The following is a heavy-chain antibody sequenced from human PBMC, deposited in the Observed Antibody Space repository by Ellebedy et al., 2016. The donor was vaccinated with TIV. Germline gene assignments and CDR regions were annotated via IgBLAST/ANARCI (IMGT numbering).Heavy chain of an antibody. D-gene: IGHD1-26*01. J-gene: IGHJ4*02. Sequence: MPSETLSLTCTVSGGSISSYYWSWIRQPPGKGLEWIGYIYYSGSTNYNPSLKSRVTISVDTSKNQFSLKLSSVTAADTAVYYCASEVGATTMGYFDYWGQGTLVTVSS. CDR3: ASEVGATTMGYFDY. V-gene: IGHV4-59*08. CDR1: GGSISSYY. CDR2: IYYSGST.